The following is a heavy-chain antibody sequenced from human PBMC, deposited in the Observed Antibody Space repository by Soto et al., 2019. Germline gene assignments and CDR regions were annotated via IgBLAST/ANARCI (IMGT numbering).Heavy chain of an antibody. CDR2: ISVYSGKI. D-gene: IGHD6-13*01. CDR3: ARRNSSNFVPYDPHFDY. CDR1: GYTFTSYG. V-gene: IGHV1-18*01. J-gene: IGHJ4*02. Sequence: ASVKVSCKASGYTFTSYGISWLRQTPGQGLEWMGWISVYSGKINFAQKFQGRVSMTTDTSTNTAYMELTSLRSDDTAVYYCARRNSSNFVPYDPHFDYWGQGTLVTVSS.